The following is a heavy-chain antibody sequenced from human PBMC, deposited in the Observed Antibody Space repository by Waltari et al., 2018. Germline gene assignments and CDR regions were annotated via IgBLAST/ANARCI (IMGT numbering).Heavy chain of an antibody. V-gene: IGHV4-38-2*01. D-gene: IGHD2-2*03. J-gene: IGHJ4*02. CDR1: TYAINSGFY. Sequence: QIQLPESAPGLLKPSETMSPTCDVPTYAINSGFYWCCIRQPPGRGLEWIATTYHDGTNFYNPSLKSRVTISMDTSKNQFFLKLNSVTAADTAMYYCTRQALGYCTSAACRRLESWGQGTLVTVSS. CDR3: TRQALGYCTSAACRRLES. CDR2: TYHDGTN.